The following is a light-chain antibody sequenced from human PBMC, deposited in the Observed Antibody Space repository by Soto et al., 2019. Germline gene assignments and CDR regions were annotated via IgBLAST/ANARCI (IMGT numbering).Light chain of an antibody. Sequence: DIQMTQSPSSLSASVEDRVIITCRASQSISNHLNWYQQKPGKAPKLLIFAASSLQSGVPSRFSGSKSGPDFTLTISSLQPEDFATYYCQQIYSSPPTFGQGTKVKIK. V-gene: IGKV1-39*01. J-gene: IGKJ1*01. CDR1: QSISNH. CDR3: QQIYSSPPT. CDR2: AAS.